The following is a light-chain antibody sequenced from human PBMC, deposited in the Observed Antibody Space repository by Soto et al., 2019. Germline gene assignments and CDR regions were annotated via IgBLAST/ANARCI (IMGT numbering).Light chain of an antibody. CDR1: QSISSY. CDR3: QQSYSTSWT. J-gene: IGKJ1*01. Sequence: DIQMTQSPSSLSASVGDRVTITCRASQSISSYLNWYQQKPAKAPKLLIYAASSLQSGVPSRFSGSGSGADFPLTISSLQPEDFATYYCQQSYSTSWTFGQGTKVEIK. V-gene: IGKV1-39*01. CDR2: AAS.